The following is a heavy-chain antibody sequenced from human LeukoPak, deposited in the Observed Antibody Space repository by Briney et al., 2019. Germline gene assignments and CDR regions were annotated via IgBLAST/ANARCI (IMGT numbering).Heavy chain of an antibody. CDR2: ISGYNDDT. CDR1: GYIFTTYG. V-gene: IGHV1-18*01. J-gene: IGHJ3*02. Sequence: ASVKGSCKASGYIFTTYGISWVRQAPGQGLEWMGWISGYNDDTNYAQKLQGRVTMTTDTSTSTAYMELRSLTSGDTAVYYCARDHGFSGGSYFDTFDIWGRGTMVTVSS. D-gene: IGHD1-26*01. CDR3: ARDHGFSGGSYFDTFDI.